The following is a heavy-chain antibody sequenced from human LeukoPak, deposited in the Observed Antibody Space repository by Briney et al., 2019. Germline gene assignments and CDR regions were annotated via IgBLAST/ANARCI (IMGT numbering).Heavy chain of an antibody. CDR1: GYTFTGYY. J-gene: IGHJ4*02. V-gene: IGHV1-2*04. Sequence: ASVKVSCKASGYTFTGYYMHWERQAPGQGLEWMGWINPNSGGTNYAQKFQGWVTMTRDTSISTAYMELSRLRSDDTAVYYCAREGGSGSSLEYWGQGTLVTVSS. D-gene: IGHD3-10*01. CDR3: AREGGSGSSLEY. CDR2: INPNSGGT.